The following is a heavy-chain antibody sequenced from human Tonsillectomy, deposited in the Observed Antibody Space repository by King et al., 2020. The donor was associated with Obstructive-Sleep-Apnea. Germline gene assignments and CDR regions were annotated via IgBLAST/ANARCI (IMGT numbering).Heavy chain of an antibody. Sequence: DVQLVESGGDLVQPGGSLRLSCAASGFTFKNYWMTWVRQAPGTGLEWVANIKGDGSEKHYVDSVKGRFTISRDNAKNSMYLLMNSLRAEDTAVYYCAGDSTYVAGGYYYDAFDIWGQGTTITVSS. D-gene: IGHD3-10*01. CDR1: GFTFKNYW. CDR3: AGDSTYVAGGYYYDAFDI. CDR2: IKGDGSEK. V-gene: IGHV3-7*01. J-gene: IGHJ3*02.